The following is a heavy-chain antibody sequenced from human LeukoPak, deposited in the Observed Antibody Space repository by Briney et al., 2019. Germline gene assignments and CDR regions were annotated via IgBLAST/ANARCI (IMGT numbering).Heavy chain of an antibody. CDR3: ARARETVAIDY. Sequence: SETLSLTCTVSGGSISSRSYSWGWIRHPPGKGLEWIGSLYFSGSTYYNPSLKSRVTTSGDTSKNQFSLKVTSVTAADAAVYYCARARETVAIDYWGQGTLVTVSS. CDR2: LYFSGST. V-gene: IGHV4-39*07. J-gene: IGHJ4*02. CDR1: GGSISSRSYS. D-gene: IGHD5-12*01.